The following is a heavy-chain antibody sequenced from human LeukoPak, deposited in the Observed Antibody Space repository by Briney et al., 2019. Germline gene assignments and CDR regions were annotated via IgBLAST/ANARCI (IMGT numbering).Heavy chain of an antibody. V-gene: IGHV4-30-2*01. CDR3: ARKQWLECYAFDI. CDR1: GGSISSGGYS. D-gene: IGHD6-19*01. CDR2: IYHSGST. J-gene: IGHJ3*02. Sequence: PSQTLSLTCAVSGGSISSGGYSWSWIRQPPGKGLEWIGYIYHSGSTYYNPSLKSRVTISVDRSKNQFSLKLSSVTAADTAVYYCARKQWLECYAFDIWGQGTMVTVSS.